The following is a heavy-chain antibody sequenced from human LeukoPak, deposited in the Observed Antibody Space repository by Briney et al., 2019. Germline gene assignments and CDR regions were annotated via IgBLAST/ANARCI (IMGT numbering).Heavy chain of an antibody. CDR1: GGSISSYY. D-gene: IGHD4-23*01. CDR3: AKGTSTVVTPNYYYYYSMDV. CDR2: IHVSGGT. J-gene: IGHJ6*03. Sequence: SETLSLTCTASGGSISSYYWSWIRQPPGKGLEWIGYIHVSGGTSYDPSLKSRVTISIDTSKNQFSLKLSSVTAADTAVYYCAKGTSTVVTPNYYYYYSMDVWGKGTTVTVSS. V-gene: IGHV4-4*09.